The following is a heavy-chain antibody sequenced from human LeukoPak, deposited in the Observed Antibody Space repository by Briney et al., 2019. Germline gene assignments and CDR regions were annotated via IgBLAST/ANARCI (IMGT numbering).Heavy chain of an antibody. CDR1: GYTFTSYA. V-gene: IGHV1-3*01. CDR3: AVRGVTACLDP. Sequence: ASVKGSCKASGYTFTSYAMHWVRQAPGQRLEWMGWISPDNGNIKYSQKFQGRVTISRDTSASTAYMELSSLRSEDTAVYYCAVRGVTACLDPWGQGTLVTVSS. J-gene: IGHJ5*02. CDR2: ISPDNGNI. D-gene: IGHD3-10*01.